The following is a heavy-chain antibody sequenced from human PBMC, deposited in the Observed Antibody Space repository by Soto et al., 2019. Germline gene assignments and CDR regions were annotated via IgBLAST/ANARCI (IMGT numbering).Heavy chain of an antibody. CDR3: ASGKYSGYDWPFDS. J-gene: IGHJ4*02. CDR1: GFTFSDYY. D-gene: IGHD5-12*01. CDR2: ISSTGFTI. V-gene: IGHV3-11*01. Sequence: GGSLRLSCAASGFTFSDYYMSWIRQAPGKGLEWVSYISSTGFTIYYADSVKGRFTISRDNAKKSLYLQMNSLRAEDTAVYYCASGKYSGYDWPFDSWGQGTLVTVSS.